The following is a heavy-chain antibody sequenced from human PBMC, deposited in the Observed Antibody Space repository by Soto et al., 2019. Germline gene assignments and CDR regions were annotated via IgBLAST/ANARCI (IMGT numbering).Heavy chain of an antibody. CDR1: GFTFTNYA. V-gene: IGHV3-23*01. CDR2: ISDSGGST. CDR3: AKVAGYYYTMDV. Sequence: PGGSLRLCCAASGFTFTNYAMSWVRQAPGKGLEWVSGISDSGGSTYYGDSVKGRFTISRDSSRNTLFLQMNSLRAEDTAIYYCAKVAGYYYTMDVWGQGTTVTVSS. J-gene: IGHJ6*02.